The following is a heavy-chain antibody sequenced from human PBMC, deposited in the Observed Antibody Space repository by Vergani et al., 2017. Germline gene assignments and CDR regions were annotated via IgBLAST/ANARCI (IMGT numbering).Heavy chain of an antibody. J-gene: IGHJ6*03. CDR3: ARSPPMDV. Sequence: QVQLQESGPGLVKPSETLSLTCTVSGGYISSYYWSWIRQPPGKGLEWIGYIDYSGSTNYNPSLKSRVTISVDTSKNQFSLKLSAVTAADTAVYYCARSPPMDVWGKGTTVTVSS. CDR1: GGYISSYY. V-gene: IGHV4-59*12. CDR2: IDYSGST.